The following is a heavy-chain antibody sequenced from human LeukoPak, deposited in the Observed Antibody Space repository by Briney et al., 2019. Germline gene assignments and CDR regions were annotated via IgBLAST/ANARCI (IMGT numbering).Heavy chain of an antibody. CDR2: IYYSGST. J-gene: IGHJ4*02. CDR3: ARGPLGGY. V-gene: IGHV4-39*07. CDR1: GGSISSSSYY. Sequence: PSETLSLTCTVSGGSISSSSYYWGWIRQPPGKGLEWIGSIYYSGSTYYNPSLKSRVTISVDTSKNQFSLKLSSVTAADTAVYYCARGPLGGYWGQGTLVTVSS.